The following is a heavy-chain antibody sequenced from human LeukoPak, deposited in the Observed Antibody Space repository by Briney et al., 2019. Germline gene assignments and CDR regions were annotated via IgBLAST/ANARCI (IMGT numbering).Heavy chain of an antibody. CDR2: IYYSGST. CDR1: GGSISSGGYY. J-gene: IGHJ4*02. Sequence: PSETLSLTCTVSGGSISSGGYYWSWIRQHPGKGLEWIGYIYYSGSTYYNPSLKSRVTISVDTSKNQFSLKLSSVTAADTAVYYCARSHAGYCTNGVCRYYFDYWGQGTLVTVSS. V-gene: IGHV4-31*03. CDR3: ARSHAGYCTNGVCRYYFDY. D-gene: IGHD2-8*01.